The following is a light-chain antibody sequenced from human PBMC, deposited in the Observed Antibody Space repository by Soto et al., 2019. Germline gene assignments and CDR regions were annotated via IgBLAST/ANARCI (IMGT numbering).Light chain of an antibody. CDR1: QSVAHS. V-gene: IGKV3-15*01. CDR3: HQYDNWPPIN. J-gene: IGKJ5*01. Sequence: EIVMTQSPATLSVSPGDRATLSCRASQSVAHSLAWYQQKPGQAPRLIIYGASTRAPGIPARFSSSGSGTEFTLTIISLQSEDFAVYYCHQYDNWPPINFGQGTRLEIK. CDR2: GAS.